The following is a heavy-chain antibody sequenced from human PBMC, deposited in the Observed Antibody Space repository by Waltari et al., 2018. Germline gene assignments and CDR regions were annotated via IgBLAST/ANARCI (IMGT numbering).Heavy chain of an antibody. D-gene: IGHD3-22*01. CDR3: ARIPYYYDKAPLDS. CDR2: IIPVFGSP. Sequence: QVQLVQSGAEVKKPGSSVKVSCKASGGTFSSYGISWVRQAPGQRLEWMGKIIPVFGSPDYAENCQGRVTITADESTTTTYLELSSLRSEDTAVYYCARIPYYYDKAPLDSWGQGTQVTVSP. J-gene: IGHJ4*02. CDR1: GGTFSSYG. V-gene: IGHV1-69*18.